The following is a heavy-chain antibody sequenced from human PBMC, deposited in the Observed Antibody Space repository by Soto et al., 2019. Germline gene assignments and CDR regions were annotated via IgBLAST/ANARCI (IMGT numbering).Heavy chain of an antibody. Sequence: GGSLRLSCAASGFTFSSYGMHWVRQAPGKGLEWVAVISYDGSNKYYADSVKGRFTISRDNSKNTLYLQMNSLRAEDTAVYYCAREXSGFGVVSPIYYYGMDVWGQGTTVTVSS. V-gene: IGHV3-30*03. J-gene: IGHJ6*02. CDR2: ISYDGSNK. CDR1: GFTFSSYG. CDR3: AREXSGFGVVSPIYYYGMDV. D-gene: IGHD3-3*01.